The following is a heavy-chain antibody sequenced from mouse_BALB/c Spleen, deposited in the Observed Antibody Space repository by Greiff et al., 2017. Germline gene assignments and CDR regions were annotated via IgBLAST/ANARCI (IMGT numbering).Heavy chain of an antibody. V-gene: IGHV1-87*01. CDR2: IYPGDGDT. Sequence: VQLQQSGAELARPGASVKLSCKASGYTFTSYWMQWVKQRPGQGLEWIGAIYPGDGDTRYTQKFKGKATLTADKSSSTAYMQLSSLASEASAVYYCARTTAQSIDYWGQGTSVTVSS. D-gene: IGHD1-2*01. J-gene: IGHJ4*01. CDR3: ARTTAQSIDY. CDR1: GYTFTSYW.